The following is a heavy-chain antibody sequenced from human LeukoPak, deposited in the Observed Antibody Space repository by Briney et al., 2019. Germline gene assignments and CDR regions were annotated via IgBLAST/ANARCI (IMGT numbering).Heavy chain of an antibody. V-gene: IGHV3-23*01. CDR1: GLTFSSYA. Sequence: AGGSLRLSCAASGLTFSSYAMSWVRQAPGKGLEWVSAISGSGGSTYYADSVKGRFTISRDNSKNTLYLQMNSLRAEDTAVYYCAKATYYYDSSGYDYWGQGTLVTVSS. J-gene: IGHJ4*02. D-gene: IGHD3-22*01. CDR3: AKATYYYDSSGYDY. CDR2: ISGSGGST.